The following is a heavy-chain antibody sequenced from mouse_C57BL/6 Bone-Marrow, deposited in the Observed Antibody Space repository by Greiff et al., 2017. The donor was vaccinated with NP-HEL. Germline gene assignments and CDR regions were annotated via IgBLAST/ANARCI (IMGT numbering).Heavy chain of an antibody. CDR1: GFTFSDYY. CDR2: ISNGGGST. D-gene: IGHD4-1*01. J-gene: IGHJ2*01. V-gene: IGHV5-12*01. Sequence: EVQLVESGGGLVQPGGSLKLSCAASGFTFSDYYMYWVRQTPEKRLEWVAYISNGGGSTYYPDTVKGRFTISSDNAQNTLYLQMSRRKSEDTAMYYCARQAGSYYFDYWGQGTTLTVSS. CDR3: ARQAGSYYFDY.